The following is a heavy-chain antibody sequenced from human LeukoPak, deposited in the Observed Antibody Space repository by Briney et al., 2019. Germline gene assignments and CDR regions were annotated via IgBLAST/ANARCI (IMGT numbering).Heavy chain of an antibody. V-gene: IGHV3-9*01. CDR3: AKSGTYSSSSGYIDS. CDR1: RFTFDGYA. Sequence: GGSLRLSCAASRFTFDGYAMHWVRQAPGKGLEWVSSISWNSGNTDYAASVKGRFTISRDNAKKFLHLQMNSLRAEDTALYYCAKSGTYSSSSGYIDSWGQGTLVTVSS. CDR2: ISWNSGNT. J-gene: IGHJ4*02. D-gene: IGHD6-6*01.